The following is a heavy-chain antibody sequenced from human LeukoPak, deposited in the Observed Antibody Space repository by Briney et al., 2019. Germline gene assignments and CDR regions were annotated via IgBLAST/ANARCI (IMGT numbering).Heavy chain of an antibody. CDR3: VRHGYDSSAYYWYFDL. V-gene: IGHV4-59*08. CDR1: GGSISSYY. J-gene: IGHJ2*01. CDR2: IYYSGST. Sequence: PSETLSLTCTVSGGSISSYYWSWIRQPPGKGLEWVGYIYYSGSTNYNPSLKSRVTISVDTSKNQFSLKLSSVTAADTAVYYCVRHGYDSSAYYWYFDLWGRGTLVTVSS. D-gene: IGHD3-22*01.